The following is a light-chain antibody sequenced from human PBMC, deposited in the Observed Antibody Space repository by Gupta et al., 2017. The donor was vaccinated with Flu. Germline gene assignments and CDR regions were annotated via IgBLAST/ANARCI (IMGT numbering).Light chain of an antibody. CDR1: EKIYNF. J-gene: IGKJ1*01. Sequence: DIQMTQSPSSLSASVGDRVIITCRASEKIYNFLNWYQQKPGRAPNILIYGASTLHSGVPSRFSGNASETGHTLTISSLQPEDFATYHCQQTYSLPRTFGQGTKVEIK. CDR2: GAS. V-gene: IGKV1-39*01. CDR3: QQTYSLPRT.